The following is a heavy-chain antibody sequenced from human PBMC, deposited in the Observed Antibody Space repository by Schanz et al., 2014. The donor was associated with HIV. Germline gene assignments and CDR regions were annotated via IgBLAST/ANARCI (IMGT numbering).Heavy chain of an antibody. V-gene: IGHV3-30*19. Sequence: MHLVESGGGLVKPGRSLRLSCTASGFTFSSSGMHWVRQAPGKGLEWVAIISFDGSNKYYADSVKGRFTISRDNSKNTLYLQMNSLRVEDTAVYYCARDLPNPYFDFSGPAGDYWGQGALVTVSS. CDR1: GFTFSSSG. CDR2: ISFDGSNK. D-gene: IGHD3-22*01. CDR3: ARDLPNPYFDFSGPAGDY. J-gene: IGHJ4*02.